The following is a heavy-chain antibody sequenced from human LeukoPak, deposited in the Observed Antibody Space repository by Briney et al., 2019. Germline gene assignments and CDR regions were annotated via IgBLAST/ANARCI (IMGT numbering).Heavy chain of an antibody. CDR1: GFTFSSSA. D-gene: IGHD4-17*01. CDR2: VFSDGTYK. Sequence: GGSLRLSCAAPGFTFSSSAMHWVRQAPGKGLEWVAVVFSDGTYKYYADSVKGRFTISRDNSKNMLFLQMNSLRAEDTAVYYCAKGPLYYYGDNAWFGPWGQGTLVTVSS. J-gene: IGHJ5*02. V-gene: IGHV3-30*18. CDR3: AKGPLYYYGDNAWFGP.